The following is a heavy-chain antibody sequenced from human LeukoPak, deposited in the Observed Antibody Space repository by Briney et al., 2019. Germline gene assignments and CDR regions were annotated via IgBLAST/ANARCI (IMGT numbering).Heavy chain of an antibody. CDR1: GDSIRSYY. CDR2: IYTSGST. CDR3: ATCSRDGYYGVLGY. Sequence: SETLSLTCTVSGDSIRSYYWSWIRQPAGKGLEWIGRIYTSGSTNYNPSLKSRVTMSVDTSKNQFSLNLTSVTAADAAVYYCATCSRDGYYGVLGYWGQGTLVTVSS. V-gene: IGHV4-4*07. J-gene: IGHJ4*02. D-gene: IGHD5-24*01.